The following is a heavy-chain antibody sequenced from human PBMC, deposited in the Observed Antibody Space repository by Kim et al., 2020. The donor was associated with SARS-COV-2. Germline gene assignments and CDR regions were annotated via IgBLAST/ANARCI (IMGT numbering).Heavy chain of an antibody. Sequence: NTGYAQKFRGRVTMTRNTSISTAYMELSSLRSEDTAVYYCARVGSSKFDPWGQGTLVTVSS. CDR3: ARVGSSKFDP. CDR2: NT. J-gene: IGHJ5*02. D-gene: IGHD1-26*01. V-gene: IGHV1-8*01.